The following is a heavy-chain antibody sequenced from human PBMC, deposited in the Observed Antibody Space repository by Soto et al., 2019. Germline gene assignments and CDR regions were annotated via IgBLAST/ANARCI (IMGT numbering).Heavy chain of an antibody. V-gene: IGHV4-59*01. Sequence: PSGNPSPPFTVSGGSPSSFYLGRVRPPPGEGLEWIGYIYYSGSTNYNPSLKSRITISVDTSKNQFSLKLSSVTAADTAVYYCARGWIAAAGRGVYYGMDVWGQGTTVTVSS. CDR1: GGSPSSFY. D-gene: IGHD6-13*01. CDR3: ARGWIAAAGRGVYYGMDV. CDR2: IYYSGST. J-gene: IGHJ6*02.